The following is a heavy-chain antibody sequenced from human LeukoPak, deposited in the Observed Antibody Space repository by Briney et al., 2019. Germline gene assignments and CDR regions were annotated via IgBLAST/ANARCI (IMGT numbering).Heavy chain of an antibody. CDR2: ISAYNGNT. D-gene: IGHD3-3*01. J-gene: IGHJ4*02. Sequence: ASVKVSCKASGYTFTSYYMHWVRQAPGQGLEWMGWISAYNGNTNYAQKLQGRVTMTTDTSTSTAYMELRSLRSDDTAVYYCARGSSIFGVVTADFDYWGQGTLVTVSS. CDR1: GYTFTSYY. CDR3: ARGSSIFGVVTADFDY. V-gene: IGHV1-18*04.